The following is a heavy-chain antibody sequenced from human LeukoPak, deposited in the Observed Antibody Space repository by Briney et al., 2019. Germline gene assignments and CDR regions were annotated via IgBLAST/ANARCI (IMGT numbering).Heavy chain of an antibody. CDR1: GYTFTSYG. V-gene: IGHV1-18*01. J-gene: IGHJ3*02. D-gene: IGHD3-22*01. Sequence: GASVKVSCKASGYTFTSYGISWVRQAPGQGLEWMGWISAYNGNTDYAQKLQGRVTMTTDTSTSTAYMELRSLRSDDTAVYYCVREYYYDNSGYYGDAFDIWGQGTMVTVSS. CDR3: VREYYYDNSGYYGDAFDI. CDR2: ISAYNGNT.